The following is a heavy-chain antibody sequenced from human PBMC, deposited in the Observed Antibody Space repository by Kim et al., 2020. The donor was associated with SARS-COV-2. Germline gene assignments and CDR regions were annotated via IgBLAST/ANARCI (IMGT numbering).Heavy chain of an antibody. CDR1: GGTFGAYA. CDR3: TRGGDGYKIDAFEI. Sequence: SVKVSCKVSGGTFGAYAISWVRQAPGQGLEWMGRIVPILGRTIYAQKFQGRVTITADTSTSAAYMDLSRLGSADTAVYYCTRGGDGYKIDAFEIWGQGT. D-gene: IGHD5-12*01. V-gene: IGHV1-69*04. J-gene: IGHJ3*02. CDR2: IVPILGRT.